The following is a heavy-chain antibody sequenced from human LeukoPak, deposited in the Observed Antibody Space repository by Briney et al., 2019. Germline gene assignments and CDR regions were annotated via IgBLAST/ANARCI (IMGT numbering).Heavy chain of an antibody. Sequence: GGSLRLSCVASGFTFSNYAMHWVRQAPGKGLEWVAVIFYDGTISYYADSVKGRFSTSRDNSENTLYLQMNNLKTEDTAVYYCARDPRGPTGYDSSAWDTFDHWGQGTLVTVSS. CDR2: IFYDGTIS. D-gene: IGHD3-22*01. CDR1: GFTFSNYA. V-gene: IGHV3-30*04. CDR3: ARDPRGPTGYDSSAWDTFDH. J-gene: IGHJ4*02.